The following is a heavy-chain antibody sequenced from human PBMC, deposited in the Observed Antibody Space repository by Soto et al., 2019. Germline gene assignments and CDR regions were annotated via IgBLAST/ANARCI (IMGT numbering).Heavy chain of an antibody. Sequence: GESLKISCAASGFTFSSYWMHWVRQAPGKGLVWVSRINSDGSSTSYADSVKGRFTISRDNAKNTLYLQMNSLRAEDTAVYYCARGGYSSSWGDYYYMDVWGKGTTVTVSS. CDR2: INSDGSST. V-gene: IGHV3-74*01. CDR3: ARGGYSSSWGDYYYMDV. CDR1: GFTFSSYW. J-gene: IGHJ6*03. D-gene: IGHD6-13*01.